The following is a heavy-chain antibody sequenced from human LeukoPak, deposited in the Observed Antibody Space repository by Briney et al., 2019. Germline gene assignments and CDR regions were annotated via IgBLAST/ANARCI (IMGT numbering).Heavy chain of an antibody. Sequence: PGGSLRLSCAASGFTVSSNYMSWVRQAPGKGLEWVSVIYSGGSTYYADSVKGRFTISRDNSKNTLYLQMNSLRAEDTAVYYCARADYYDSSGYLGGYYFDYWGQGTLVTVSS. J-gene: IGHJ4*02. CDR2: IYSGGST. V-gene: IGHV3-66*02. D-gene: IGHD3-22*01. CDR1: GFTVSSNY. CDR3: ARADYYDSSGYLGGYYFDY.